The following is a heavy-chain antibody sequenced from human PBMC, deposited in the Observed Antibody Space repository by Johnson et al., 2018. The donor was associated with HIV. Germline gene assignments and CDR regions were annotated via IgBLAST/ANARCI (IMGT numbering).Heavy chain of an antibody. D-gene: IGHD3-10*01. V-gene: IGHV3-30*04. Sequence: QVQLVESGGGVVQPGGSLRLSCAASGFTFSSYAMHWVRQAPGKGLEWVAVISHDGSDKSYADSVKGRFTISRDSSENTLFLQMNSLRAEDTAVYYCVRDRGTMLLDGAFDIWGQGTMVTVSS. J-gene: IGHJ3*02. CDR2: ISHDGSDK. CDR3: VRDRGTMLLDGAFDI. CDR1: GFTFSSYA.